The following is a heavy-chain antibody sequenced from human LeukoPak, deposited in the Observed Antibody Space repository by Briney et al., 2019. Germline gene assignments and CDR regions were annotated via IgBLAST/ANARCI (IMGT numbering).Heavy chain of an antibody. D-gene: IGHD2-15*01. CDR3: AREEGVCSGGTCYSRAFEI. CDR2: IYPDDSDT. CDR1: GYSFPTYW. V-gene: IGHV5-51*01. Sequence: GESLKISCQGSGYSFPTYWIGWVRQMPGEGLEWMGIIYPDDSDTRYSPSFQGQVTTSADRSISTAFLRWSSLKASDTAMYYCAREEGVCSGGTCYSRAFEIWGQGTMVTVSS. J-gene: IGHJ3*02.